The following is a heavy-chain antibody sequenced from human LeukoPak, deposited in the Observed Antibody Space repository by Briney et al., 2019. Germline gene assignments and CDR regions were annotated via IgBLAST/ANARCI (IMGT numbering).Heavy chain of an antibody. CDR2: IWYDGGNE. D-gene: IGHD4-23*01. Sequence: GKSLRLSCAASGFIFSSYGMHWVRQAPGKGLEWVAVIWYDGGNEYYADSVKGRFTISRDNSKNTLYLQMNSLRAEDTAVYYCARDHSYGGKIPLFDYWGQGTLVTVSS. J-gene: IGHJ4*02. V-gene: IGHV3-33*01. CDR3: ARDHSYGGKIPLFDY. CDR1: GFIFSSYG.